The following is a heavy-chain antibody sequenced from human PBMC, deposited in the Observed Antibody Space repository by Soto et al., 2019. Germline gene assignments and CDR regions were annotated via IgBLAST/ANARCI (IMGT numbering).Heavy chain of an antibody. Sequence: VQLVQSVADLKTPGSSVMGSCTASGGTFSRYTISWVRQATGQWLEWMGGIIPIFGAAKYAQKFQDRVTVTADESTSTAYMARSSLRSEDTAVYYCAQDANGHSLAYWGQGTLVTVSS. CDR2: IIPIFGAA. CDR3: AQDANGHSLAY. V-gene: IGHV1-69*01. D-gene: IGHD3-16*01. CDR1: GGTFSRYT. J-gene: IGHJ4*02.